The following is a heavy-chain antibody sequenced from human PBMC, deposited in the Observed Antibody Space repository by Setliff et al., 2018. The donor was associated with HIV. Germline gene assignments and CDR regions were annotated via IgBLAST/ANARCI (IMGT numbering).Heavy chain of an antibody. CDR1: GGSISSGSYY. D-gene: IGHD1-7*01. Sequence: SETLSLTCTVSGGSISSGSYYWSWIRQPPGKGLEWIGYLHYSVSSNYNPSLKSRVTISVDTSKNQFSLKLSSVTAADTAVYYCARHRSGNWYYFGFDPWGRGTLVTVSS. J-gene: IGHJ5*02. CDR2: LHYSVSS. CDR3: ARHRSGNWYYFGFDP. V-gene: IGHV4-61*01.